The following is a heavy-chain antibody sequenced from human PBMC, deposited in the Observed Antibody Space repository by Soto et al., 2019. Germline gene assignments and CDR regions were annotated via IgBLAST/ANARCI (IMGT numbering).Heavy chain of an antibody. V-gene: IGHV1-8*01. CDR1: GYTFTSYD. Sequence: QVQLVQSGAEVKKPGASVKVSCKASGYTFTSYDINWVRQATGQGLEWMGWMNPNSGNTGYAQKFQGRVTMTRNTSIRHAQKEVSKLRFGDTGGDYCARRVGDCWWFDPWGQGTLVTVSS. J-gene: IGHJ5*02. CDR3: ARRVGDCWWFDP. CDR2: MNPNSGNT. D-gene: IGHD2-21*01.